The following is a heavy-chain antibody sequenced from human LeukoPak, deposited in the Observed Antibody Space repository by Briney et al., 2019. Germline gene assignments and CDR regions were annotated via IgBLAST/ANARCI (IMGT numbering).Heavy chain of an antibody. CDR3: ASGRPRRGYSYGYNPHTFDY. CDR2: INHSGST. J-gene: IGHJ4*02. D-gene: IGHD5-18*01. CDR1: GVTFSGYY. V-gene: IGHV4-34*01. Sequence: KPSETLSLTCAGYGVTFSGYYWSWLPQAPGKGLEWVGEINHSGSTNYNPSLKSRVTIAVDTTKNQFSLKVSSVTAADTAVYYCASGRPRRGYSYGYNPHTFDYWGQGTRVTVSS.